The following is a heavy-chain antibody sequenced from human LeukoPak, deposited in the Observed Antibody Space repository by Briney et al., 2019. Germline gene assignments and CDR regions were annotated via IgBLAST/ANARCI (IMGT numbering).Heavy chain of an antibody. CDR3: ARSGYCSSTSCRYYYYGMDV. CDR1: GFTFSSYG. CDR2: IWYDGSNK. Sequence: GGSMRLAWAASGFTFSSYGMHWVRQAPGKGLEWVAVIWYDGSNKYYADSVKGRFTISRDNSKNTLYLQMNSLSAEDTAAYYCARSGYCSSTSCRYYYYGMDVWGQGTTVTVSS. V-gene: IGHV3-33*01. D-gene: IGHD2-2*01. J-gene: IGHJ6*02.